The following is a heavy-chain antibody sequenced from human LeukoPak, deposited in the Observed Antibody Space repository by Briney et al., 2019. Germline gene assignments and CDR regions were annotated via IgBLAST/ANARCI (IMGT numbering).Heavy chain of an antibody. J-gene: IGHJ4*02. CDR2: VSYSGCS. Sequence: PSETLSLTCTVSGGSIRNYYWRWIRQPPPKRLEWIAYVSYSGCSSSNPSLQSRVTISADMSKNQFSLRLSSVTASAAAVYYCARLQGRGDNYLDYWGQGTLVTVSS. D-gene: IGHD7-27*01. CDR3: ARLQGRGDNYLDY. V-gene: IGHV4-59*08. CDR1: GGSIRNYY.